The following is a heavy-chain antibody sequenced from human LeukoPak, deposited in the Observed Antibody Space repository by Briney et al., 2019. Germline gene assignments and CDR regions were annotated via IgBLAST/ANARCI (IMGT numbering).Heavy chain of an antibody. CDR3: ARETRGFWSGYPETNFDY. V-gene: IGHV4-4*07. CDR2: IYTSGST. J-gene: IGHJ4*02. Sequence: KPSETLSLTCTVSGGSISSYYWSWIRQPAGKGREWIGRIYTSGSTNYNPSLKSRVTMSVDTSKNQFSLKLSSVTAADTAVYYCARETRGFWSGYPETNFDYWGQGTLVTVSS. CDR1: GGSISSYY. D-gene: IGHD3-3*01.